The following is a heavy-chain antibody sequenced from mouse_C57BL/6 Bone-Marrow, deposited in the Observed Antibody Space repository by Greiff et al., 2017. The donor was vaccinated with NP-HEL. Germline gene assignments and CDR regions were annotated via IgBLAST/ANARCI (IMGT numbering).Heavy chain of an antibody. V-gene: IGHV1-4*01. Sequence: VQLQQSGAELARPGASVKMSCKASGYTFTSYTMHWVKQRPGQGLEWIGYINPSSGYTKYNQKFKDKATLTADKSSSTAYMQLSSLTSEDSAVYYCARSLYSIPYAMDYWGQGTSVTVSS. CDR1: GYTFTSYT. D-gene: IGHD2-5*01. J-gene: IGHJ4*01. CDR2: INPSSGYT. CDR3: ARSLYSIPYAMDY.